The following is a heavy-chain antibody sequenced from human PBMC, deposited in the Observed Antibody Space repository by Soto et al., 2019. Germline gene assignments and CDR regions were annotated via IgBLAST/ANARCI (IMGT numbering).Heavy chain of an antibody. CDR1: GGSISSYY. J-gene: IGHJ4*02. CDR2: IYYSGST. V-gene: IGHV4-59*01. CDR3: AREGSSGWTDY. D-gene: IGHD6-19*01. Sequence: PSETLSLTCTVSGGSISSYYWSWIRQPPGKGLEWIGYIYYSGSTNYNPSLKSRVTISVDTSKNQFSLKLSSVTAADTAVYYCAREGSSGWTDYRGQGTLVTVSS.